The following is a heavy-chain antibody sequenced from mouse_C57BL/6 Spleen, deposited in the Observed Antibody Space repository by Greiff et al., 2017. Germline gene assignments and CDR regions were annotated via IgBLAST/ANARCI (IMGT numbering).Heavy chain of an antibody. J-gene: IGHJ4*01. CDR1: GFTFSDYG. CDR2: ISSGSSTI. V-gene: IGHV5-17*01. Sequence: DVKLVESGGGLVKPGGSLKLSCAASGFTFSDYGMHWVRQAPEKGLEWVAYISSGSSTIYYADTVKGRFTISRDNAKNTLFLQMTSLRSEDTAMYYCARPVGYYYAMDYWGQGTSVTVSS. CDR3: ARPVGYYYAMDY.